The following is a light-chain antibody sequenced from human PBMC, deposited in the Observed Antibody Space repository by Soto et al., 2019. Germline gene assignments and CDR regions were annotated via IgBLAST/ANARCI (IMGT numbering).Light chain of an antibody. J-gene: IGKJ5*01. Sequence: EIWMTQSPATLSVSPGERATLSCRASQSVSSKLAWYQQKPGQAPRLLIYGASTRATGIPARFSGSGSATEFTLTISSLQSEDFAVYYCQQYNNWHPITFGHGTRLEIK. V-gene: IGKV3-15*01. CDR3: QQYNNWHPIT. CDR2: GAS. CDR1: QSVSSK.